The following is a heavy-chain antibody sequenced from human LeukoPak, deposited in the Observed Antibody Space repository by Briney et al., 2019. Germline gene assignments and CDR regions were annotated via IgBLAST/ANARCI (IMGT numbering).Heavy chain of an antibody. J-gene: IGHJ4*01. V-gene: IGHV1-18*01. Sequence: ASVKVSCKASGYTFTSYGISWVRQPPGQGLEWMGWISAYNGNTNYAQKLQGRVTMTTDTSTSTAYMELRSLRSDDTAVYYCALDGVVVAANPYFDYWGQGTLVTVSS. D-gene: IGHD2-15*01. CDR2: ISAYNGNT. CDR1: GYTFTSYG. CDR3: ALDGVVVAANPYFDY.